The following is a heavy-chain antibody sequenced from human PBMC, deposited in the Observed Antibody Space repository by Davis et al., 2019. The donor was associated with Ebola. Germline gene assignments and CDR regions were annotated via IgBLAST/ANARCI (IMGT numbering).Heavy chain of an antibody. V-gene: IGHV3-30*04. CDR3: AKERGYYAYGYYYYYMDV. CDR2: ISYDGSNK. CDR1: GFTFSSYA. J-gene: IGHJ6*03. Sequence: PGGSLRLSCAASGFTFSSYAMHWVRQAPGKGLEWVAVISYDGSNKYYADSVKGRFTISRDNSKNTLYLQMNSLRAEDTAVYYCAKERGYYAYGYYYYYMDVWGKGTTVTVSS. D-gene: IGHD3-10*01.